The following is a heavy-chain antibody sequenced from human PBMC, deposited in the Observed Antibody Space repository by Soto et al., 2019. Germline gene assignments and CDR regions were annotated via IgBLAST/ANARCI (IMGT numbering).Heavy chain of an antibody. CDR2: IKEYSGNT. CDR1: GYTFATST. D-gene: IGHD4-17*01. CDR3: AIADYGDDDY. V-gene: IGHV1-18*01. Sequence: GPGAKKPGASVKVSCKASGYTFATSTISWLRQAPGQGPEWMGWIKEYSGNTNYAQKLQGRLTMTTDTSTSTAYMELRSLTTDDTAIYYCAIADYGDDDYWGQGTLVTVSS. J-gene: IGHJ4*02.